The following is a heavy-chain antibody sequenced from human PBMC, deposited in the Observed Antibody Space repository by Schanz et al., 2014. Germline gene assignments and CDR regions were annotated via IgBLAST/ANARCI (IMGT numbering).Heavy chain of an antibody. CDR3: ARENLNWEAFDI. CDR2: IYYSGST. Sequence: QVQLQQWGAGLLKPSETLSLTCAVYGGSISSGGYYWSWIRQHPGKGLEWIGYIYYSGSTYYNPSLKSRVTISVDTSKNQFSLKLSSVTAADTAVYYCARENLNWEAFDIWGQGTVVTVSS. D-gene: IGHD7-27*01. J-gene: IGHJ3*02. CDR1: GGSISSGGYY. V-gene: IGHV4-31*11.